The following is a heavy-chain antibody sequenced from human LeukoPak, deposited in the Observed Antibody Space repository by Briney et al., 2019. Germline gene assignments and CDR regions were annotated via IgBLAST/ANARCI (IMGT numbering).Heavy chain of an antibody. CDR1: GGSFSGYY. V-gene: IGHV4-34*01. CDR2: IDHRGST. Sequence: PSETLSLTCTVYGGSFSGYYWIWIRQPPGKGLEWIGEIDHRGSTKYNPSLKSRVTISIDTSKNQFSLKLSSVTAADTAVYYCARHCPGSRGVDYWGLGTLVTVSS. CDR3: ARHCPGSRGVDY. D-gene: IGHD2-21*01. J-gene: IGHJ4*02.